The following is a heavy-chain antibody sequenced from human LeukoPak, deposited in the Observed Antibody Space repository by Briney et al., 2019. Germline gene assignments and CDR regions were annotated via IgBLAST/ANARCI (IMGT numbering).Heavy chain of an antibody. CDR2: ISSKNVI. D-gene: IGHD3-3*01. Sequence: GGSLRLSCAAFGFTFSRYSMNWVRQAPGKGLEWVSYISSKNVIYYADSVKGRFTISRDNAKNSLYLQMNSLRAEDTAVYYCARPLESYYYMDVWGKGTTVTVSS. CDR3: ARPLESYYYMDV. V-gene: IGHV3-48*04. J-gene: IGHJ6*03. CDR1: GFTFSRYS.